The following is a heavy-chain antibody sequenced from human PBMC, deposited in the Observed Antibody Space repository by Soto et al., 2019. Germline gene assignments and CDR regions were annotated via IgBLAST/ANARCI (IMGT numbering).Heavy chain of an antibody. V-gene: IGHV3-74*01. D-gene: IGHD2-2*01. Sequence: EVQLVESGGGLVQPGGSLRLSCAGSGFTFSDDWMHWLRQAPGKGLVWVSRISSDGTSTIYADSVKGRFTISRDNAKSTLYLQMNSLRAEDTALYYCARQYHMAVWGQGTTVTVSS. CDR1: GFTFSDDW. CDR3: ARQYHMAV. J-gene: IGHJ6*02. CDR2: ISSDGTST.